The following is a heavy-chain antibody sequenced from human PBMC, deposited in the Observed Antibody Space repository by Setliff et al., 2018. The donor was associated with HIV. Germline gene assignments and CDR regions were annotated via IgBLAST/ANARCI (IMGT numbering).Heavy chain of an antibody. CDR2: IYGSGST. V-gene: IGHV4-59*01. D-gene: IGHD3-22*01. Sequence: TLSLTCTVSSGSIKSYYWSWIRQPPGKGLEWVGYIYGSGSTNYNPSLKSRLTISIDMSKNKFSLKLNSVTAADTAVYYCARAGNDYYDSNGYYYVVDWFDSWGQGTLVTVSS. J-gene: IGHJ5*01. CDR1: SGSIKSYY. CDR3: ARAGNDYYDSNGYYYVVDWFDS.